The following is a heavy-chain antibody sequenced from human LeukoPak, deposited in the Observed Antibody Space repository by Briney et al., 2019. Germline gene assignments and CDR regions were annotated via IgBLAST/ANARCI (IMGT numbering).Heavy chain of an antibody. J-gene: IGHJ4*02. V-gene: IGHV4-4*07. Sequence: NSSETLSLTCTVSGGSISSYYWSWIRQPAGKGLEWIGRIYTSGSTNYNPSLKSRVTMSVDTSKNQFSLKLSSVTAADTAVYYCARGAYGSGSYSKRRVYYFDYWGQGTLVTVSS. CDR2: IYTSGST. CDR1: GGSISSYY. D-gene: IGHD3-10*01. CDR3: ARGAYGSGSYSKRRVYYFDY.